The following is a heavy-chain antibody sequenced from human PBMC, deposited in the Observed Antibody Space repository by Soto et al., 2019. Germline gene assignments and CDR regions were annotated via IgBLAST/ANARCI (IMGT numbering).Heavy chain of an antibody. CDR1: AFTLSSYA. Sequence: GGSLRLSCAASAFTLSSYAMSWVRQAPGKGLEWVSGISSSGYNTYYADSVKGRFTISRDVSKNMLFLQMNSLRVEDTAVYYCAKMSAGTAAYFDHWGQGTLVTVSS. V-gene: IGHV3-23*01. D-gene: IGHD3-3*01. CDR2: ISSSGYNT. J-gene: IGHJ4*02. CDR3: AKMSAGTAAYFDH.